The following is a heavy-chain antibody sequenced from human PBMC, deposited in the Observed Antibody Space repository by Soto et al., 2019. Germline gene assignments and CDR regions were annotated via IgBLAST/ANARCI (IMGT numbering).Heavy chain of an antibody. V-gene: IGHV3-11*01. CDR3: ASLQYYYDSSGYYHNWFDP. Sequence: GGSLRLSCAASGFTFSDYYMSWIRQAPGKGLEWVSYISSSGSTLYYADSVKGRFTISRDNAKNSLYLQMNSLRAEDTAVYYCASLQYYYDSSGYYHNWFDPWGQGTLVTVSS. CDR1: GFTFSDYY. CDR2: ISSSGSTL. D-gene: IGHD3-22*01. J-gene: IGHJ5*02.